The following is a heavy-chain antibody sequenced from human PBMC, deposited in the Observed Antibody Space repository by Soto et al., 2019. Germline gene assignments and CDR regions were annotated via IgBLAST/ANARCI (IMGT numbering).Heavy chain of an antibody. Sequence: ARGSLRLSCAASGFTFSSYGMHWVRQAPGKGLEWVAVIWYDGSNKYYADSVKGRFTISRDNSKKTLYLQMNSLRAEDTAVYYCARDSDYGDYPGGFDIWGQGTMVTVSS. J-gene: IGHJ3*02. V-gene: IGHV3-33*01. D-gene: IGHD4-17*01. CDR1: GFTFSSYG. CDR3: ARDSDYGDYPGGFDI. CDR2: IWYDGSNK.